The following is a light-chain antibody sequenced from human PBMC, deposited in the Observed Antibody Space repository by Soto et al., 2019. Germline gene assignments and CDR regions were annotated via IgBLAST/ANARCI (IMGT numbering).Light chain of an antibody. CDR1: SSDFGGYNY. CDR2: EVS. V-gene: IGLV2-8*01. J-gene: IGLJ3*02. CDR3: SSYEGSNNWV. Sequence: QSVLTQPPSASGSPGQSVTISCTGTSSDFGGYNYVSWYQQQPGKAPKLRIYEVSKRPSGVPDRFSGCKSGNTASLTVSGLQAEDEADYYCSSYEGSNNWVFGGGTQLTVL.